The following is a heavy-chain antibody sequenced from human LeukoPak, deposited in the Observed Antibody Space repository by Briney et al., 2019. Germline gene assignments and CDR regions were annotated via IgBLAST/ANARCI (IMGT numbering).Heavy chain of an antibody. D-gene: IGHD5-18*01. CDR2: IRYDGSNK. CDR1: GFTFSSYG. J-gene: IGHJ4*02. Sequence: PGGSLRLSCAASGFTFSSYGMHWVRQAPGKGLEWVAFIRYDGSNKYYADSVKGRFTISRDNSKNTLYLQMNSLRAEDTAVYYCAKFPTVQLWSDYWGQGTLVTVSS. CDR3: AKFPTVQLWSDY. V-gene: IGHV3-30*02.